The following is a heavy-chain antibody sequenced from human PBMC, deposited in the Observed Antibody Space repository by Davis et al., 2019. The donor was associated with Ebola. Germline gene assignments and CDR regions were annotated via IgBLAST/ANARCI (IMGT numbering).Heavy chain of an antibody. J-gene: IGHJ5*02. V-gene: IGHV1-3*01. Sequence: GESLKTSCAAPGNIFPSYPMHWVRQAPGQRLAWMGWHNAGNGNTKHSQMFNGRVTITRDTSASTAYMALSSLRSEDTAVYYCARVTLVSSWYLSVAGTGWFDPWGQGTLVTVSS. CDR3: ARVTLVSSWYLSVAGTGWFDP. D-gene: IGHD6-13*01. CDR1: GNIFPSYP. CDR2: HNAGNGNT.